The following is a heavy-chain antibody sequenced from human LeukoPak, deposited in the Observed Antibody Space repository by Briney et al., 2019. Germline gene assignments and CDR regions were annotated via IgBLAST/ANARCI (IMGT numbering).Heavy chain of an antibody. Sequence: PGGSLRLSCAASGFSFDDYPMHWVRQAPGQGPEWVSLINEDGGKTFYADSVRGRFTISRDNSKNSLYLQMNSLRTEDTALYYCAKDSGLPPDYYYGMDVWGQGTTVTVSS. CDR2: INEDGGKT. J-gene: IGHJ6*02. CDR3: AKDSGLPPDYYYGMDV. D-gene: IGHD3-10*01. CDR1: GFSFDDYP. V-gene: IGHV3-43*02.